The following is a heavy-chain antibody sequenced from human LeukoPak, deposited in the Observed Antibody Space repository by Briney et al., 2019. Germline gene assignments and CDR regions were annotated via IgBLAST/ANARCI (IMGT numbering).Heavy chain of an antibody. J-gene: IGHJ3*02. V-gene: IGHV3-9*01. CDR2: ISWNSGSI. Sequence: ALRLSCAASGFTFDDYAMHWVRQPPGTGLEWVSGISWNSGSIGYADSVKGRFTISRDNAKNSLYLQMNSLRAEDTALYYCAKGGRVLLWFGEKPGAFDIWGQGTMVTVSS. CDR1: GFTFDDYA. D-gene: IGHD3-10*01. CDR3: AKGGRVLLWFGEKPGAFDI.